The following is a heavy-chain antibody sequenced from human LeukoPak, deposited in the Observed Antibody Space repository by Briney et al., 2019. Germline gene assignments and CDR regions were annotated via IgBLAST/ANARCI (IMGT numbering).Heavy chain of an antibody. V-gene: IGHV3-23*01. J-gene: IGHJ4*02. CDR3: AKTGGIVVVPAAIRYCYFDY. CDR1: GGSISSSSYY. D-gene: IGHD2-2*01. Sequence: PSETLSLTCTVSGGSISSSSYYWGWIRQPPGKGLEWVSAISGSGGSTYYADSVKGRFTISRDNSKNTLYLQMDSLRAEDTAVYYCAKTGGIVVVPAAIRYCYFDYWGQGTLVTVSS. CDR2: ISGSGGST.